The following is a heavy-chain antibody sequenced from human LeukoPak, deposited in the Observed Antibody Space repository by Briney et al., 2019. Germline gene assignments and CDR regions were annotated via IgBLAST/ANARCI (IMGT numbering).Heavy chain of an antibody. CDR2: ISSSSSYI. CDR3: ARDRYYGSGSYYNDLTDAFDI. CDR1: GFTFSSYS. J-gene: IGHJ3*02. D-gene: IGHD3-10*01. V-gene: IGHV3-21*01. Sequence: GGSLRLSCAASGFTFSSYSMNWVRQAPGKGLEWVSSISSSSSYIYYADSVKGRFTISRDNAKNSLYLQMNSLGAEDTAVYYCARDRYYGSGSYYNDLTDAFDIWGQGTMVTVSS.